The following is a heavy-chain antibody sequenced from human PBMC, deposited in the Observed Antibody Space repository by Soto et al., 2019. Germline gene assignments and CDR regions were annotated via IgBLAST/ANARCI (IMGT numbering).Heavy chain of an antibody. J-gene: IGHJ4*02. V-gene: IGHV1-8*01. Sequence: ASVKVSGKTSGYTFTEYDINWVRQAPGQGPEYMGWVSPENKNAGYAPQFRGRVSMTTDTTISTAYLEVTNLTYEDTAVYYCEVTTGYWGQGTMVTVSS. D-gene: IGHD1-1*01. CDR3: EVTTGY. CDR2: VSPENKNA. CDR1: GYTFTEYD.